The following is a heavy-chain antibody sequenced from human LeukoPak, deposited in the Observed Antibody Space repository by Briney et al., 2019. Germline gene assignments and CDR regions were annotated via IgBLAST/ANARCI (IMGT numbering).Heavy chain of an antibody. Sequence: GGSLRPSCAASGFTFSSYSMNWVRQAPGKGLEWVSYISSSSSTIYYADSVKGRFTISRDNAKNSLYPQMNSLRAEDTAVYYCARERYCSSTSCPDYGMDVWGQGTTVTV. J-gene: IGHJ6*02. CDR2: ISSSSSTI. V-gene: IGHV3-48*01. D-gene: IGHD2-2*01. CDR1: GFTFSSYS. CDR3: ARERYCSSTSCPDYGMDV.